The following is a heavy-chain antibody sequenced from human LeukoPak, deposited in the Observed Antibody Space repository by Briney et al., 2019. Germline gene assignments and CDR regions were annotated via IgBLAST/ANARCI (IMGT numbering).Heavy chain of an antibody. V-gene: IGHV3-7*01. Sequence: GGSLRRSCAASRFTFSAYWLTWVRQAPGKGLEWVANIKQDEGEKYYVDSVKDRFNISRDNAKNSLFLQMNSLRAEDTAMYYCARSYCSGAGCGPYRYFDLWGRGTLVTVSS. CDR2: IKQDEGEK. D-gene: IGHD2-15*01. CDR3: ARSYCSGAGCGPYRYFDL. CDR1: RFTFSAYW. J-gene: IGHJ2*01.